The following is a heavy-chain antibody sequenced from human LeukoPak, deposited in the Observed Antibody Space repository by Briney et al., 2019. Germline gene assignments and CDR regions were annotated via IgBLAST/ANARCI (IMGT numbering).Heavy chain of an antibody. D-gene: IGHD1-26*01. J-gene: IGHJ4*02. V-gene: IGHV3-30-3*01. Sequence: GGSLRLSCAASGFTFSSYTMHWVRQAPGKGLEWVAVISYDGSNKYYADSVKGRFTISRDNSKNTLYLQMNSLRAEDTAVYYCARDDPLSGFDYWGQGTLVTVSS. CDR1: GFTFSSYT. CDR3: ARDDPLSGFDY. CDR2: ISYDGSNK.